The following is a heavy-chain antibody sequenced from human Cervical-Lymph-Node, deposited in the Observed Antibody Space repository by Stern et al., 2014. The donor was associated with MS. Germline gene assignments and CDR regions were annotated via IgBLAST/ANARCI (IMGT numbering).Heavy chain of an antibody. J-gene: IGHJ6*02. CDR2: IIPIFGTA. CDR3: ARDGRHRDNYGLDV. Sequence: VKLVESGAEVKKPGSSVKVSCQASGGTFNVYAITWLRQAPGQGHEWMGGIIPIFGTANYAQKFQGRVTITADESTRTSSMQLSSLRSNDTALYYCARDGRHRDNYGLDVWGQGTTVIVSS. D-gene: IGHD2-15*01. V-gene: IGHV1-69*01. CDR1: GGTFNVYA.